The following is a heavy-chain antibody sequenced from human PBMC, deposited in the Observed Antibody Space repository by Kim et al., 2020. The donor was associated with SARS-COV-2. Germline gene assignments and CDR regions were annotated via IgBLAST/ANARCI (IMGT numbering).Heavy chain of an antibody. D-gene: IGHD2-2*01. V-gene: IGHV4-31*02. Sequence: GYIYNRGGNHYNPPRKSRVTISVNTSTNQFPLKLSSVTAADPAVYYCARDKGHRVLFDRIVVVPADVWGQGTTVTVSS. CDR3: ARDKGHRVLFDRIVVVPADV. J-gene: IGHJ6*02. CDR2: IYNRGGN.